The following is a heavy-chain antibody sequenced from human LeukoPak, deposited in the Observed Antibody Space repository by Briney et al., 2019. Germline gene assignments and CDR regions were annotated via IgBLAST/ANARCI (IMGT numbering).Heavy chain of an antibody. D-gene: IGHD3-10*01. V-gene: IGHV4-59*01. Sequence: SETLSPTCTVSGDSISSYYWSWIRQPPGKGLEWIGCIYYSGSTNYNPSLKSRVTISIDTSKNQFSLKLSSVTAADTAVYYCARDYSFNIWGQGTMVTVSS. CDR2: IYYSGST. CDR1: GDSISSYY. J-gene: IGHJ3*02. CDR3: ARDYSFNI.